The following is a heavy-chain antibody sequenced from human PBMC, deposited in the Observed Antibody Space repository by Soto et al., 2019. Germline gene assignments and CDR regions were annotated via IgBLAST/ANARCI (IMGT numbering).Heavy chain of an antibody. CDR3: ARTPGYCSGGSCYSGAFDI. CDR2: IDWDDDK. CDR1: GFSLSTSGMC. J-gene: IGHJ3*02. V-gene: IGHV2-70*11. Sequence: SGPTLVNPTQTLTLTCTFSGFSLSTSGMCVSWIRQPPGKALEWLARIDWDDDKYYSTSLKTRLTISKDTSKNQVVLTMTNMDPVDTATYYCARTPGYCSGGSCYSGAFDIWGQGTMVTVSS. D-gene: IGHD2-15*01.